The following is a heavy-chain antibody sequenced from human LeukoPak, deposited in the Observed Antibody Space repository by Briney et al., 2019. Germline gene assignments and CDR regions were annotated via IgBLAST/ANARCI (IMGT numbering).Heavy chain of an antibody. J-gene: IGHJ4*02. CDR3: VRDNGNWDIDY. V-gene: IGHV4-39*07. CDR1: GGSISSGVYY. CDR2: IHSSGCT. D-gene: IGHD7-27*01. Sequence: PSETLSLTCSVSGGSISSGVYYWGWVRQPPEEGLEWIGSIHSSGCTFYNPSLKSRVAISRDTSKNQFSLRLSSVTAADTALYYCVRDNGNWDIDYWGQGTLVTVSS.